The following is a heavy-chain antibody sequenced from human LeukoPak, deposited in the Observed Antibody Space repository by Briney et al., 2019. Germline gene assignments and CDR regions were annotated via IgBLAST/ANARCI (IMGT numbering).Heavy chain of an antibody. CDR2: ISSSGSTI. D-gene: IGHD1-1*01. CDR1: GFTFSSYE. CDR3: ARGGHDPGIPFDI. Sequence: HAGGSLRLSCAASGFTFSSYEMNWVRQAPGKGLEWVSYISSSGSTIYYADSVKGRFTISRDNAKNSLYLQMNSLRADDTAVYYCARGGHDPGIPFDIWGQGTMVTVSS. J-gene: IGHJ3*02. V-gene: IGHV3-48*03.